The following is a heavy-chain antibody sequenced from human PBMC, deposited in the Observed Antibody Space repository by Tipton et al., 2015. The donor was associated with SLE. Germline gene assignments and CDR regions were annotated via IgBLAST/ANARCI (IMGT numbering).Heavy chain of an antibody. D-gene: IGHD6-13*01. V-gene: IGHV4-59*12. J-gene: IGHJ3*02. CDR2: IYHTGST. CDR1: GDSISTYY. Sequence: TLSLTCTVSGDSISTYYWSWIRQPPGKGLGWMGYIYHTGSTYNNPSLKSRVTISVDRSKNQFSLKLSSVTAADTAVYYCARAGDSRDFDGFDIWGQGTMVTVSS. CDR3: ARAGDSRDFDGFDI.